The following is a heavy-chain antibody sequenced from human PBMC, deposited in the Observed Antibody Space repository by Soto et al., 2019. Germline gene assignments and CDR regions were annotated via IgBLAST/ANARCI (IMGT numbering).Heavy chain of an antibody. CDR3: ASERFLEWLSYYYYGMDV. CDR1: GGSISSSSYY. D-gene: IGHD3-3*01. CDR2: IYYSGST. J-gene: IGHJ6*02. V-gene: IGHV4-39*01. Sequence: PSETLSLTCTVSGGSISSSSYYWGWIRQPPGKGLEWIGSIYYSGSTYYNPSLKSRVTISVDTSKNQFSLKLSSVTAADTAVYYCASERFLEWLSYYYYGMDVWGQGTTVTVSS.